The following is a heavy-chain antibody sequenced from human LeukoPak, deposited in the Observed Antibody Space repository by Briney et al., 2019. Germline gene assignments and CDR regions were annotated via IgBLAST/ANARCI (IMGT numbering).Heavy chain of an antibody. Sequence: SETLSLTCTVSGGSISSYYWSWIRRPPGKGLEWIGYIYYSGSTNYNPSLKSRVTISVDTSKNQFSLKLSSVTAADTAVYYCARHIAYYYDSSGYLGDAFDIWGQGTMVTVSS. D-gene: IGHD3-22*01. CDR2: IYYSGST. CDR1: GGSISSYY. V-gene: IGHV4-59*08. CDR3: ARHIAYYYDSSGYLGDAFDI. J-gene: IGHJ3*02.